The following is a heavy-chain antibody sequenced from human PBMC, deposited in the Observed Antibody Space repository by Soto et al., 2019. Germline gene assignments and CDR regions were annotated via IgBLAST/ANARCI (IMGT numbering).Heavy chain of an antibody. CDR1: GFPFSSYS. CDR3: ARDPSKALVVPAAEFDY. D-gene: IGHD2-2*01. CDR2: ISSSSSYI. V-gene: IGHV3-21*01. Sequence: PGGSLRLSCAASGFPFSSYSMNWVRQAPGKGLEWVSSISSSSSYIYYADSVKGRFTISRDNAKNSLYLQMNSLRAEDTAVYYCARDPSKALVVPAAEFDYWGQGTLVTVSS. J-gene: IGHJ4*02.